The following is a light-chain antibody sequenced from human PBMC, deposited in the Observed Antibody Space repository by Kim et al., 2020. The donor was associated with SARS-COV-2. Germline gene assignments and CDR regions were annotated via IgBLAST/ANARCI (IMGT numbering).Light chain of an antibody. CDR2: DAS. J-gene: IGKJ4*02. V-gene: IGKV1-16*02. CDR3: QQYKSHPLT. Sequence: DSFGDRAPIACRARQDIRNYLAWFQQKPGKAPKSLIYDASSLQSGVPSKFSGSGSGTDFTLTINSLQVEDFATYYCQQYKSHPLTFGAGTKVEIK. CDR1: QDIRNY.